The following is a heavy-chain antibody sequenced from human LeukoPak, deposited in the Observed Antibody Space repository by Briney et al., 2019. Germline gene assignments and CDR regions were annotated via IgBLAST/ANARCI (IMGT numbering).Heavy chain of an antibody. CDR2: IWYDGSNK. Sequence: GRSLRLSCATSGFTFSSYGMHWVRQAPGKGLEWVAVIWYDGSNKYYAESVKGRFTISRDNSKNTLYLQMNSLRAEDTAVFYCARSIYASGSYYAFDIWGQGTMVTVSS. J-gene: IGHJ3*02. CDR1: GFTFSSYG. D-gene: IGHD3-10*01. CDR3: ARSIYASGSYYAFDI. V-gene: IGHV3-33*01.